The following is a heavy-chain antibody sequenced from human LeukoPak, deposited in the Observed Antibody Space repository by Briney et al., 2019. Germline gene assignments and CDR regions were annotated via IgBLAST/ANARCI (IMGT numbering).Heavy chain of an antibody. D-gene: IGHD2-15*01. Sequence: SETLSLTCAVYGGSFSGYYWSWIRQPPGKGLEWLGEINHSGSNNYNPSLKSRVTISVDTSKNQFSLKLSSVTAADTAVYYCARDPFYCSGGSCEFDPWGQGTLVTVSS. V-gene: IGHV4-34*01. CDR1: GGSFSGYY. J-gene: IGHJ5*02. CDR2: INHSGSN. CDR3: ARDPFYCSGGSCEFDP.